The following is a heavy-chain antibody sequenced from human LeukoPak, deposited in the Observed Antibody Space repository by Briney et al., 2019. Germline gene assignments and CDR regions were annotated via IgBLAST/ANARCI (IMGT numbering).Heavy chain of an antibody. J-gene: IGHJ4*02. V-gene: IGHV3-23*01. CDR2: ITAGGTNT. Sequence: GGSLRLSCAASGFTFSSYEMNWVRQAPGKGLEWVSSITAGGTNTYRSASATGRFTISRDNSENTLYLQMNNLRAEDTAIYYCAKDSVAAAGFYHDYWGQGTLVTVSS. CDR3: AKDSVAAAGFYHDY. CDR1: GFTFSSYE. D-gene: IGHD6-25*01.